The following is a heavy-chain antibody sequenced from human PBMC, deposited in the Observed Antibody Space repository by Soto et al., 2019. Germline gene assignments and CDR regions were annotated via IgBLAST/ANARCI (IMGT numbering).Heavy chain of an antibody. Sequence: PSETLSLTCTVSGGSISSSSYYWGWIRQPPGKGLEWIGYIYYSGSTNYNPSLKSRVTISVDTSKNQFSLKLSSVTAADTAVYYCARRGSITGTDLVSGYYYMDVWGKGTTVTVSS. J-gene: IGHJ6*03. CDR2: IYYSGST. CDR1: GGSISSSSYY. V-gene: IGHV4-61*05. D-gene: IGHD1-20*01. CDR3: ARRGSITGTDLVSGYYYMDV.